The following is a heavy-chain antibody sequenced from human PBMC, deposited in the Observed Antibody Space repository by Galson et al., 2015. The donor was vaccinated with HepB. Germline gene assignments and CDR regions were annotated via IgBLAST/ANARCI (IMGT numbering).Heavy chain of an antibody. Sequence: CAISGDSVSSNSAAWNWIRQSPSRGLEWLGRTYYRFKWYNDYAVSVKSRITINPDTSKNQFSLQLNSVTPEDTAVYYCARVWGSGSYSDSFFDPWGQGTLVTVSS. J-gene: IGHJ5*02. V-gene: IGHV6-1*01. D-gene: IGHD1-26*01. CDR2: TYYRFKWYN. CDR1: GDSVSSNSAA. CDR3: ARVWGSGSYSDSFFDP.